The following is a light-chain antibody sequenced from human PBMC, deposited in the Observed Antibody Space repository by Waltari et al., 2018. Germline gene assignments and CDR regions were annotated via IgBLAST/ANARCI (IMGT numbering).Light chain of an antibody. V-gene: IGLV2-14*01. Sequence: DVGTYNYVSWYQQHPGKAPKLMIYEVSNRPSGVSDRFSGSKSGNTASLTISGLQAEDEAAYYCSSYTGTSTPYVFGTGTTVTVL. CDR3: SSYTGTSTPYV. J-gene: IGLJ1*01. CDR2: EVS. CDR1: DVGTYNY.